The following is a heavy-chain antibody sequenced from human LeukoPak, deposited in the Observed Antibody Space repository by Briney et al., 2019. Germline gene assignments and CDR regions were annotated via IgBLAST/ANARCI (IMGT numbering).Heavy chain of an antibody. CDR2: ISGSGGST. D-gene: IGHD2-21*02. Sequence: PGGSLRLSCAASGFTFSSYAMSWVRQAPGKGLEWVSAISGSGGSTYYADSVKGRFTISRDNSKNTLYLQMNTLRAGDTAVYYCATEATYCTAACYSLSDYWGQGTLVTVSS. CDR1: GFTFSSYA. J-gene: IGHJ4*02. CDR3: ATEATYCTAACYSLSDY. V-gene: IGHV3-23*01.